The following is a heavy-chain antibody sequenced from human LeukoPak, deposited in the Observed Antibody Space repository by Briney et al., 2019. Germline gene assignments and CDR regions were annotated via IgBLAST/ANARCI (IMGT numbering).Heavy chain of an antibody. V-gene: IGHV4-59*01. J-gene: IGHJ5*02. CDR1: GGSISSYY. CDR2: IYYSGST. D-gene: IGHD3-16*02. Sequence: PSETLSLTCTVSGGSISSYYWSWIRQPPGKGLEWIGYIYYSGSTNYNPSLKSRVTISVDTSKNQFSLKLSSVTAADTAVYYCARSAPMITFGGVIVHWFDPWGQGTLVTVSS. CDR3: ARSAPMITFGGVIVHWFDP.